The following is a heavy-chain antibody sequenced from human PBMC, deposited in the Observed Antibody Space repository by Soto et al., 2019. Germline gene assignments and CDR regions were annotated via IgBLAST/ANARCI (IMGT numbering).Heavy chain of an antibody. CDR2: LLRSGGSA. J-gene: IGHJ4*02. CDR3: AREEETMVRGVIIKPIDY. D-gene: IGHD3-10*01. V-gene: IGHV3-21*01. Sequence: PGGSLRLSCAASGFTFRNYAMTWARQAPGKGLEWVSSLLRSGGSAYYADSVKGRFTISRDNAKNSLYLQMNSLRAEDTAVYYCAREEETMVRGVIIKPIDYWGQGTLVTVSS. CDR1: GFTFRNYA.